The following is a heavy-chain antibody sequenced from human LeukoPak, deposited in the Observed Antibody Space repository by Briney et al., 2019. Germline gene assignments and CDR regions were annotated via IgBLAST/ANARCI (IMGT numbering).Heavy chain of an antibody. CDR3: ARDLVTVTKGFDI. J-gene: IGHJ3*02. CDR2: INHSGST. V-gene: IGHV4-34*01. D-gene: IGHD4-17*01. Sequence: SETLSLTCAVYGGSFSGYYWSWIRQPPGKGLEWIGEINHSGSTNYNPSIKSRVTISVDTSKNQFSLNLTSVTAADTAVYYCARDLVTVTKGFDIWGQGTMVSVSS. CDR1: GGSFSGYY.